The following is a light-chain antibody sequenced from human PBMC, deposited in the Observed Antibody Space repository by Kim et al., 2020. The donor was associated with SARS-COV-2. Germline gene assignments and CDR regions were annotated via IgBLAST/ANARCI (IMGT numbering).Light chain of an antibody. CDR2: GAS. J-gene: IGKJ2*01. Sequence: PGERATLSCRASQSVSSTSLAWYQQKPGQAPRLLIYGASSRATGIPDRFSGSGSGTDFTLTISRLEPEDFAVYYCQQYGTSPYTFGQGTKLEI. V-gene: IGKV3-20*01. CDR1: QSVSSTS. CDR3: QQYGTSPYT.